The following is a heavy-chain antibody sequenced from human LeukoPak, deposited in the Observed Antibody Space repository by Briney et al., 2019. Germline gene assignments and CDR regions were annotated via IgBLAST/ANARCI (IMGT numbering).Heavy chain of an antibody. CDR3: ARGGNYLLDAFDI. CDR2: IDSDGTNT. V-gene: IGHV3-74*01. CDR1: GFTFSSYA. J-gene: IGHJ3*02. D-gene: IGHD4-23*01. Sequence: GGSLRLSCAASGFTFSSYAMSWVRQAPGKGLVWVSRIDSDGTNTNYADSVKGRFTISRDNAKHTVYLQMNSLRAEDTAVYYCARGGNYLLDAFDIWGQGTMVTVSS.